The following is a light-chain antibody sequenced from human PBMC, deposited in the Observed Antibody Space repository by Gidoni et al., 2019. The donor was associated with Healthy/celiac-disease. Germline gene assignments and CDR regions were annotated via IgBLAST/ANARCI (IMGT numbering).Light chain of an antibody. V-gene: IGKV3-15*01. CDR2: GAS. CDR1: QSVSSN. CDR3: QQYNNWPPWT. J-gene: IGKJ1*01. Sequence: EIVMTQSPATLSVSPGERATRSCRASQSVSSNLAWYQQKPGQAPRLLIYGASTRATGIPARFGGSGSGTEFTLTISSLQSEDFAVYYCQQYNNWPPWTFGQGTKVEIK.